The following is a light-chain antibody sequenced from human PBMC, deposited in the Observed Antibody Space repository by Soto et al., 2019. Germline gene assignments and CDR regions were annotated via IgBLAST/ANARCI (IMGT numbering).Light chain of an antibody. CDR3: GTWDSSLSAAV. CDR2: DSN. Sequence: QSALTQPASVSGSPGQSITISCTGTSSDVGGYNSVSWYQQLPGTAPKLLIYDSNKRPSGIPDRFSASQSGTSATLAITGLQTGDEADYFCGTWDSSLSAAVFGAGTKLTVL. CDR1: SSDVGGYNS. J-gene: IGLJ1*01. V-gene: IGLV1-51*01.